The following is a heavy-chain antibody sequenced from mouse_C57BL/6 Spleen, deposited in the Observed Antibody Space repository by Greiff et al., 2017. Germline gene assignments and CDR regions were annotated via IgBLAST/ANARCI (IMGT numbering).Heavy chain of an antibody. CDR2: IDPSDSYT. CDR3: ARSGLLYYFDY. Sequence: QVQLQQPGAELVKPGASVKLSCKASGYTFTSYWMQWVKQRPGQGLEWIGEIDPSDSYTNYNQKFKGKATLTVDPSSSTAYMQLSSLTSEDSAVYYCARSGLLYYFDYWGQGTTLTVSS. V-gene: IGHV1-50*01. J-gene: IGHJ2*01. CDR1: GYTFTSYW. D-gene: IGHD2-3*01.